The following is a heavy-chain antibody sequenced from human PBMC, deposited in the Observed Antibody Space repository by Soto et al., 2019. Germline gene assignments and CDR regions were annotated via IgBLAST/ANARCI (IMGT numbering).Heavy chain of an antibody. CDR1: GDSITRCAYY. CDR2: ISNSGST. Sequence: PSETLSLTCTVSGDSITRCAYYWTWIRQHPVKGLEWIGNISNSGSTYYNPSLKSRVTISVDTSKNQFSLKLSSVTAADTAVYYCARLGPRPDITSDYYYGMDVWGQGTTVTVSS. CDR3: ARLGPRPDITSDYYYGMDV. D-gene: IGHD2-15*01. J-gene: IGHJ6*02. V-gene: IGHV4-39*01.